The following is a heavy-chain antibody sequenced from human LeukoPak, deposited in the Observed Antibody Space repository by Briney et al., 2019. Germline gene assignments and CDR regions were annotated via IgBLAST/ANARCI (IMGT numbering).Heavy chain of an antibody. D-gene: IGHD6-13*01. J-gene: IGHJ6*02. CDR3: AKDVAAAGVLYYYYYGMDV. CDR2: ISYDGSNK. V-gene: IGHV3-30*18. CDR1: GFTFSSYG. Sequence: GGSLRLSCAASGFTFSSYGMHWVRQAPGKGLEWVAVISYDGSNKYYADSVKGRFTISRDNSKNTLYLQMNSLRAEDTAVYYCAKDVAAAGVLYYYYYGMDVWGQGTTVTVSS.